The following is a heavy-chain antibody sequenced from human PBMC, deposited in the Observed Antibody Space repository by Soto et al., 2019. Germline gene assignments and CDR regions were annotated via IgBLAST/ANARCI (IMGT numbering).Heavy chain of an antibody. CDR3: AKDSYSSSWDYYYGMDV. Sequence: GGSLRLSCAASGFTFRSFAMGWVRQAPGKGLEWVSGISGRGGSTYYEDSVKGRFTISRDNSKNTLNLQMNSLRVEDTAVYYCAKDSYSSSWDYYYGMDVWGQGTTVTVSS. J-gene: IGHJ6*02. CDR2: ISGRGGST. D-gene: IGHD6-13*01. V-gene: IGHV3-23*01. CDR1: GFTFRSFA.